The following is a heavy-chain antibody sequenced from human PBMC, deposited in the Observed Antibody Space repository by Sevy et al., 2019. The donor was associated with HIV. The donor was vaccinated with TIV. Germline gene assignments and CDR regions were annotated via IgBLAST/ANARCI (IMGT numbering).Heavy chain of an antibody. D-gene: IGHD2-2*01. Sequence: ASVKVSCKASGYTFTGYYMHWVRQAPGQGLKWMGWINPNSGGTNYAQKFQGRVTMTRDTSISTAYMELSRLRSDDTAVYYCARVGCSSTSCYFWFDPWGQGTLVTVSS. CDR3: ARVGCSSTSCYFWFDP. CDR2: INPNSGGT. CDR1: GYTFTGYY. V-gene: IGHV1-2*02. J-gene: IGHJ5*02.